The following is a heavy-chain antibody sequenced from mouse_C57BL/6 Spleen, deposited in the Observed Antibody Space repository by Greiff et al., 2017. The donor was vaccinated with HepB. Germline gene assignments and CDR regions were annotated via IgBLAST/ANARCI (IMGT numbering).Heavy chain of an antibody. CDR1: GYTFTEYT. Sequence: VQLQQSGAELVKPGASVKLSCKASGYTFTEYTIHWVKQRPGQGLEWIGWFYPGSGSIKYNEKFKDKATLTADKSSSTVYMELSRLTSEDSAVYFCARHGVYYYGSSYARYFDVWGTGTTVTVSS. D-gene: IGHD1-1*01. V-gene: IGHV1-62-2*01. CDR2: FYPGSGSI. CDR3: ARHGVYYYGSSYARYFDV. J-gene: IGHJ1*03.